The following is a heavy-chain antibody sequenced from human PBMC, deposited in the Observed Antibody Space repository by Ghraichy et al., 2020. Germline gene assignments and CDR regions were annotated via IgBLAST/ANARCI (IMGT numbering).Heavy chain of an antibody. CDR3: AKESNDFWSGIGGSNWFDP. Sequence: GGSLRLSCAASGFIFSNYAMSWVRQAPGKGLEWVSGMSGSDGSTYYADSVKGRFTISRDNSKKTLYLQMNDLRDEDTAAYYCAKESNDFWSGIGGSNWFDPWGQGTLLTVSS. CDR1: GFIFSNYA. CDR2: MSGSDGST. D-gene: IGHD3-3*01. V-gene: IGHV3-23*01. J-gene: IGHJ5*02.